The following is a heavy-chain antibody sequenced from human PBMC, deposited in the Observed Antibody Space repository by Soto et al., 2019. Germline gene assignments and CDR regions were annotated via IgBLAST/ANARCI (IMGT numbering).Heavy chain of an antibody. CDR3: ATIDYGGTNNWFDP. Sequence: GSLRLSGAASGFTFSIYSMNWVLQGPWKGLEWVSYISSSSSTIYYADSVKGRFTISRDNAKNSLYLQMNSLRDEDTAVYYCATIDYGGTNNWFDPWGQGTLVTVSS. CDR1: GFTFSIYS. J-gene: IGHJ5*02. D-gene: IGHD4-17*01. CDR2: ISSSSSTI. V-gene: IGHV3-48*02.